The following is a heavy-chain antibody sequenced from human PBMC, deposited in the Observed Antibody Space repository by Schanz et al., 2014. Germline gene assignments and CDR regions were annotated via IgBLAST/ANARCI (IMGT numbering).Heavy chain of an antibody. Sequence: EVQLLESGGGLVQPGGSLRLSCAASGFTFSSFSMNWVRQTPEKGLEWVSYISTSSTTRYYAASLMGRFTISRDDAKNSVYLQMNSLRDEDTALYYCAKDMHKDYGGKPQAFDIWGQGTMVTVSS. CDR1: GFTFSSFS. CDR3: AKDMHKDYGGKPQAFDI. CDR2: ISTSSTTR. V-gene: IGHV3-48*02. J-gene: IGHJ3*02. D-gene: IGHD4-17*01.